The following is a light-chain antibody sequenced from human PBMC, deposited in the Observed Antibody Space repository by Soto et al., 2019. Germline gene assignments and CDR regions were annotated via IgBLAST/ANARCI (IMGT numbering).Light chain of an antibody. J-gene: IGLJ1*01. V-gene: IGLV2-14*01. CDR3: SSYTSSSTIV. CDR2: EVS. CDR1: SSDVGGYNY. Sequence: QSALTQPRSVSGSPGQSVTISCTGTSSDVGGYNYVSWYQQYPGKAPKLMIYEVSNRPSGVSNRFSGSKSGNTASLTISGLQAEDEADYYCSSYTSSSTIVFGTGTKVTVL.